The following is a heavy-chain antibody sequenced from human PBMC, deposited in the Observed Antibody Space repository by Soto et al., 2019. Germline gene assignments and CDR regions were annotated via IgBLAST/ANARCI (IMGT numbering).Heavy chain of an antibody. V-gene: IGHV4-4*02. CDR2: IYHSGST. D-gene: IGHD3-9*01. CDR1: GGSISSSNW. J-gene: IGHJ5*02. Sequence: SETLSLTCAVSGGSISSSNWWSWVRQPPGKGLEWIGEIYHSGSTNYNPSLKSRVTISVDKSKNQFSLKLSSVTAADTAVYYCARSRYYDILTGYYNWFDPWGQGTLVTVSS. CDR3: ARSRYYDILTGYYNWFDP.